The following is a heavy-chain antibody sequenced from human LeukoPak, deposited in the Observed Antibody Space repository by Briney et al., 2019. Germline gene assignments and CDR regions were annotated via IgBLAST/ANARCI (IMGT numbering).Heavy chain of an antibody. J-gene: IGHJ5*02. CDR1: GYSFTSYG. CDR2: ISTYNGNT. CDR3: AKDEGVANRWFDP. D-gene: IGHD5-12*01. Sequence: ASVKVSCKASGYSFTSYGFTWVRQAPGQGLEWMGWISTYNGNTNYAQKLQGRVTMTTDTSTSTAYMELTGLRSEDTAVYYCAKDEGVANRWFDPWGQGTLVTVSS. V-gene: IGHV1-18*01.